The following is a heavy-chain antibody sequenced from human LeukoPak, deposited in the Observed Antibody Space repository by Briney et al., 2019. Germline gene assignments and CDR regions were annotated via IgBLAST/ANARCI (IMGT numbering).Heavy chain of an antibody. CDR1: GFIFSTYT. J-gene: IGHJ3*02. CDR3: ARGSSPKPSYSYDSGVTGAFDI. CDR2: IRSSGSSI. V-gene: IGHV3-21*06. Sequence: PGGSLRLSCAASGFIFSTYTMKWVRQAPGKGLEWVSSIRSSGSSIYSADSVKGRFTISRDNAKNSLYLQMNSLRPEDTAVYYCARGSSPKPSYSYDSGVTGAFDIWGQGTVITVSS. D-gene: IGHD3-22*01.